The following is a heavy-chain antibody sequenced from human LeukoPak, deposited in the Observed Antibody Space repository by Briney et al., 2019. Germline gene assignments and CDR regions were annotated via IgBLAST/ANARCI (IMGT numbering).Heavy chain of an antibody. Sequence: ASVKVSCKASGYTFSSYGISWVRQAPGQGLEWMGWISAYKGNTNYAQKLQGRVTMTTDTSTSTVYMELRSLRSDDTAVYYCASRSGTYPYYFDYWGQGTLVTVSS. D-gene: IGHD1-26*01. J-gene: IGHJ4*02. CDR2: ISAYKGNT. CDR1: GYTFSSYG. CDR3: ASRSGTYPYYFDY. V-gene: IGHV1-18*01.